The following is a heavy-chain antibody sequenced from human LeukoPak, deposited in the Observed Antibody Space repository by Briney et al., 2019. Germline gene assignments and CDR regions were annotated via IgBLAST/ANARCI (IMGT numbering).Heavy chain of an antibody. CDR2: ISGSGGST. V-gene: IGHV3-23*01. CDR1: EFTFSSYA. J-gene: IGHJ4*02. Sequence: GGSLRLSCAASEFTFSSYAMSWVRQAPGKGLEWVSAISGSGGSTYYADSVKGRFTISRDNSKNTLYLQMNSLRAEDTAVYYCANRAGATVTFDYWGQGTLVTVSS. D-gene: IGHD1-26*01. CDR3: ANRAGATVTFDY.